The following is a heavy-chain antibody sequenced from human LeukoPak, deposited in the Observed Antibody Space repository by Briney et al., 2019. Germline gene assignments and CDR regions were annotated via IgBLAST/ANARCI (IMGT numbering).Heavy chain of an antibody. Sequence: PAQTLSLTCTVSGGSISSGSYYWSWIRQPAGKGLEWIGLIYTSGSTNYNPSLKSRVTISVDTSKNQFSLKLSSVTAADTAVYYCVRWTVDPPSKVVSYGMDVWGQGTTVTVSS. CDR1: GGSISSGSYY. CDR2: IYTSGST. J-gene: IGHJ6*02. D-gene: IGHD2-2*01. CDR3: VRWTVDPPSKVVSYGMDV. V-gene: IGHV4-61*02.